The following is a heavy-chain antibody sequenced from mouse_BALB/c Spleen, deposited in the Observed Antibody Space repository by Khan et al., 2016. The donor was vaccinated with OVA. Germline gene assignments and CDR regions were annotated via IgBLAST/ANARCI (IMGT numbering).Heavy chain of an antibody. CDR1: GFTFSTYG. J-gene: IGHJ3*01. Sequence: EVELVESGGDLVKPGGSLKLSCAASGFTFSTYGMSWVRQTPDKRLEGVATISTGGHYTYYPDSVKGRFTISRDNAKNTLYLQMTSLKSEDTAMFYCARLAYYYDSEGFAYWGQGTLVTVSA. CDR3: ARLAYYYDSEGFAY. CDR2: ISTGGHYT. V-gene: IGHV5-6*01. D-gene: IGHD1-1*01.